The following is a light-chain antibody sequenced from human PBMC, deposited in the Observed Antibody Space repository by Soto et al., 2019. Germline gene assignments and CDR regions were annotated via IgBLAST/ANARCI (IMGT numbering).Light chain of an antibody. V-gene: IGKV1-13*02. CDR3: QQFNSYPLT. Sequence: AIQLTQSPSSLSASVGDRVTITCRASQGIGSALAWYQQKPGKPPKLLIYDGSSFESGVPSRFSGSASGTDFTLTIGSLQPEDFATYHCQQFNSYPLTFGGGTKVEIK. CDR2: DGS. J-gene: IGKJ4*01. CDR1: QGIGSA.